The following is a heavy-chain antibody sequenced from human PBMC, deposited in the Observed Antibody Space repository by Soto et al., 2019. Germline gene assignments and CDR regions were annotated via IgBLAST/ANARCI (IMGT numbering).Heavy chain of an antibody. J-gene: IGHJ4*02. CDR2: IDGAGRST. D-gene: IGHD6-6*01. Sequence: EVQLVESGGGLVQPGGSLRLSCAAYGFTFSSYWMHWVRQPPGKGLVWVSRIDGAGRSTNYADSVKGRFTISRDNAKNTLYLQMNSLRAEDTAVYYCARVGSTSWYWGQGTLVTVSS. CDR3: ARVGSTSWY. V-gene: IGHV3-74*01. CDR1: GFTFSSYW.